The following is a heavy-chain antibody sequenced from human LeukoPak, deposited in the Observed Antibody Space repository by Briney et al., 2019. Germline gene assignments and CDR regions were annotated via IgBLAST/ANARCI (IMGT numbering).Heavy chain of an antibody. V-gene: IGHV4-59*01. CDR3: ARDPTY. Sequence: SETLSLTCTVSGGSISSYYWSWIRQPPGKGLEWIGYIYYSGSTNYNPSPKSRVTISVDTSKNQFSLKLTSVTAADTAVYCCARDPTYWGQGILVTVSS. CDR1: GGSISSYY. CDR2: IYYSGST. J-gene: IGHJ4*02.